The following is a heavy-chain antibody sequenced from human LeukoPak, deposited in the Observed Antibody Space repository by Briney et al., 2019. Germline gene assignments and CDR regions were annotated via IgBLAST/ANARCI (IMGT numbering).Heavy chain of an antibody. CDR3: ARVVITNFDY. J-gene: IGHJ4*02. CDR1: GFTFSSYA. V-gene: IGHV3-48*03. D-gene: IGHD3-16*01. Sequence: GGSLRLSCAASGFTFSSYAMSWVRQAPGKGLEWVSYISSSGSTIYYADSVKGRFTISRDNAKNSLYLQMNSLRAKDTAVYYCARVVITNFDYWGQGTLVTVSS. CDR2: ISSSGSTI.